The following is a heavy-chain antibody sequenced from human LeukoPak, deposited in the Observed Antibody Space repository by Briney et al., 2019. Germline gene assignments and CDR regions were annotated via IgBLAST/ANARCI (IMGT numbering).Heavy chain of an antibody. CDR1: GFTFKNYA. J-gene: IGHJ4*02. D-gene: IGHD7-27*01. Sequence: GGSLRLSCAASGFTFKNYAMNGVRQAPGKGLEWVSGIGGGGFSTNYADSVKGRFTISRDNSKNTLYLQMNSLRADDTAVYYCAKGSMNWGNYFFDYWGQGTLVTVSS. CDR3: AKGSMNWGNYFFDY. CDR2: IGGGGFST. V-gene: IGHV3-23*01.